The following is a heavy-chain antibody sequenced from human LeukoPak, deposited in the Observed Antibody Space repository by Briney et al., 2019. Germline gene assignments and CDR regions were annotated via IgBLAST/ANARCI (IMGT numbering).Heavy chain of an antibody. Sequence: PGESLKISCAASGFTFSSYSMNWVRQAPGKGLEWVSYISSSSSTIYYADSVKGRFTISRDNAKNSLYLQMNSLRAEDTAVYYCARDTGSTSSYGSDYWGQGTLVTVSS. V-gene: IGHV3-48*01. CDR1: GFTFSSYS. D-gene: IGHD2-2*01. J-gene: IGHJ4*02. CDR3: ARDTGSTSSYGSDY. CDR2: ISSSSSTI.